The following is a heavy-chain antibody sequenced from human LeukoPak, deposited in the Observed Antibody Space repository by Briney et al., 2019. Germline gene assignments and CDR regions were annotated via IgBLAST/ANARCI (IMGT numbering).Heavy chain of an antibody. CDR3: AKGDDDSGSYPVLDY. Sequence: GGSLRLSCAASGFTFSSYSMNWVRQAPGKGLEWVSYISSSSSTIYYADSVKGRFTISRDNAKNSLYLQMNSLRAEDTAVYYCAKGDDDSGSYPVLDYWGQGTLVTVSS. CDR2: ISSSSSTI. CDR1: GFTFSSYS. J-gene: IGHJ4*02. V-gene: IGHV3-48*01. D-gene: IGHD1-26*01.